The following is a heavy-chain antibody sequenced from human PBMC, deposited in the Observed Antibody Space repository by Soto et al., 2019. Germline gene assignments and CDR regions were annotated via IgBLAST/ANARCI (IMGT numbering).Heavy chain of an antibody. CDR2: INPNSGGT. CDR1: GYTFTSYY. J-gene: IGHJ4*02. Sequence: ASVKVSCKASGYTFTSYYMHWVRQAPGQGLEWMGWINPNSGGTNYAQKFQGWVTMTRDTSISTAYMELSRLRSDDTAVYYCARSRGDSGSYFDYWGQGTLVTVSS. V-gene: IGHV1-2*04. CDR3: ARSRGDSGSYFDY. D-gene: IGHD1-26*01.